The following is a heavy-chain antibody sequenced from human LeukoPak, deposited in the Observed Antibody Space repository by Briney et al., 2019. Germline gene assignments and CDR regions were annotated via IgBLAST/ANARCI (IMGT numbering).Heavy chain of an antibody. Sequence: SETLSLTCTVSGGSISSYYWSWIRQPPGKGLEWIGYIYYSGSTNYNPSLKSRVTISVDTSKNQFSLKLSSVTAADTAVYYCARDTPPSPYYDFWSGLAFDIWGQGTMITVSS. J-gene: IGHJ3*02. V-gene: IGHV4-59*01. CDR1: GGSISSYY. CDR3: ARDTPPSPYYDFWSGLAFDI. CDR2: IYYSGST. D-gene: IGHD3-3*01.